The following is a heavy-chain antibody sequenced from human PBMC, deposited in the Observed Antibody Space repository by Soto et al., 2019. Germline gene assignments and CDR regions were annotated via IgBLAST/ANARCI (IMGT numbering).Heavy chain of an antibody. V-gene: IGHV3-74*01. CDR3: ARVGPANPQPVNYYYYGMDV. D-gene: IGHD2-2*01. CDR1: GFTFISYW. J-gene: IGHJ6*02. Sequence: GLSLRLSCAASGFTFISYWMHWVRQAPGKGLVWVSRINSDGSSTSYADSVKGRFTISRDNAKNTLYLQMNSLRAEDTAVYYCARVGPANPQPVNYYYYGMDVWGQGTTVTVSS. CDR2: INSDGSST.